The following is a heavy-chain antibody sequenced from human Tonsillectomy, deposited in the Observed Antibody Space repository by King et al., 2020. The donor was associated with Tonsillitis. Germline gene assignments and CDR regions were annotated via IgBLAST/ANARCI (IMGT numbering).Heavy chain of an antibody. CDR3: AAPYYYDSSGMSTHAFDI. J-gene: IGHJ3*02. CDR2: ISGSGGST. D-gene: IGHD3-22*01. CDR1: GFTFSSYA. Sequence: VQLVESGGGLVQPGGSLRLSCAASGFTFSSYAMSWVRQAPGKGLEGVSAISGSGGSTYYADSVKGRFTISRDNSKNTLYLQMNSLRAEDTAVYYCAAPYYYDSSGMSTHAFDIWGQGTMVTVSS. V-gene: IGHV3-23*04.